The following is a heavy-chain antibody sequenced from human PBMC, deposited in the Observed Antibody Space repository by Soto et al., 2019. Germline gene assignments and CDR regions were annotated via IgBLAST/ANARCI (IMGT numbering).Heavy chain of an antibody. CDR1: GFTFSSYA. D-gene: IGHD3-22*01. CDR3: AKDVTYYYDSIGYYYSSPFDY. CDR2: ISGSGGST. Sequence: GGSLRLSCAASGFTFSSYAMSWVRQAPGNGLEWVSAISGSGGSTYYADSVKGRFTISRDNSKNTLYLQMNSLRAEDTAVYYGAKDVTYYYDSIGYYYSSPFDYWGQGTLVTVSS. V-gene: IGHV3-23*01. J-gene: IGHJ4*02.